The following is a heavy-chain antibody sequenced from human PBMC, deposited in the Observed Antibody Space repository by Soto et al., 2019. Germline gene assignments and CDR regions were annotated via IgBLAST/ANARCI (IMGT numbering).Heavy chain of an antibody. D-gene: IGHD3-3*01. J-gene: IGHJ3*02. CDR1: GFTFSSYE. CDR3: VRSGHDFWSGHDAFDI. Sequence: PGGSLRLSCAASGFTFSSYEMNWVRQAPGKGLEWVSYISSSGSTIYYADSVKGRFTISRDNAKNSLYLQMNSLRAEDTAVYYCVRSGHDFWSGHDAFDIWGQGTMCTVSS. V-gene: IGHV3-48*03. CDR2: ISSSGSTI.